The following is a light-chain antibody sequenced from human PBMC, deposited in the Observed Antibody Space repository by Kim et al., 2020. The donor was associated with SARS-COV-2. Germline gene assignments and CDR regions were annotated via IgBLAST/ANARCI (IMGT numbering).Light chain of an antibody. V-gene: IGLV1-36*01. CDR1: SSNIGNNA. CDR3: AAWDDSLNGYV. Sequence: QPVLTQPPSVSEAPRQRVTISCSGSSSNIGNNAVNWYQQLPGKAPKLLIYNDNLLSSGLSDRFSGSKSGTSASLAISGLQSEDEADYYCAAWDDSLNGYVFGSGTKVTVL. CDR2: NDN. J-gene: IGLJ1*01.